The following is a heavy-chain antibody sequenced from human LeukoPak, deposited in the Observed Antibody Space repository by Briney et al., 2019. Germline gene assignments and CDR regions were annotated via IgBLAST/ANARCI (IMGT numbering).Heavy chain of an antibody. CDR2: INHSGST. CDR1: GGSFSGYY. D-gene: IGHD3-22*01. CDR3: ARDYYDSSGYYGRYYYYYYMDV. Sequence: SESLSLTCAVYGGSFSGYYWSWIRQPPGKGLEWIGEINHSGSTNYNPSLKSRVTISVDTSKNQFSLKLSSVTAADTAVYYCARDYYDSSGYYGRYYYYYYMDVWGKGTTVTVSS. J-gene: IGHJ6*03. V-gene: IGHV4-34*01.